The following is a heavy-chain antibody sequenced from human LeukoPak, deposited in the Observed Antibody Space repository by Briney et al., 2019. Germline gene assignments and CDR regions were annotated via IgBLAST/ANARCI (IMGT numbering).Heavy chain of an antibody. CDR3: ARNARSTSSLYRYYYYYYMDV. J-gene: IGHJ6*03. CDR2: INHSGST. D-gene: IGHD2-2*01. V-gene: IGHV4-34*01. CDR1: GYSISSGYY. Sequence: SETLSLTCAVSGYSISSGYYWSWIRQPPGKGLEWIGEINHSGSTNYNPSLKSRVNISVDMSKNQFSLKLSSVTAADTAVDYCARNARSTSSLYRYYYYYYMDVWGKGTTVTVSS.